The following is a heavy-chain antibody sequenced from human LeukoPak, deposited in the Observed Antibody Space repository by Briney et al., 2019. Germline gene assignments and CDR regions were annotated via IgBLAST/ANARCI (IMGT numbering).Heavy chain of an antibody. CDR3: ARGRDRSLDDLAYCGGDCYDRAFDI. Sequence: GGSLRLSCAASGFTFSSYAMHWVRQAPGKGLEWVAVISYDGSNKYYADSVKGRFTISRDNSKNTLYLQMNSLRAEDTAVYYCARGRDRSLDDLAYCGGDCYDRAFDIWGQGTMVTVTS. CDR2: ISYDGSNK. D-gene: IGHD2-21*02. V-gene: IGHV3-30-3*01. CDR1: GFTFSSYA. J-gene: IGHJ3*02.